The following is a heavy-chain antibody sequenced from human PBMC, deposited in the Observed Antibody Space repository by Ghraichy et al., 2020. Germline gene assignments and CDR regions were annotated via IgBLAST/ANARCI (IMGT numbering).Heavy chain of an antibody. D-gene: IGHD5-24*01. CDR3: ARHTTMTSNADY. V-gene: IGHV5-51*01. Sequence: GESLNISCKGSGYSFTTYWIGWVRQMPGKGLEWMGIIYPGDSDIRYSPSFQGQVTISADKSISTAYLLWSSLKASDTALYYCARHTTMTSNADYWGQGTLVTVSS. CDR1: GYSFTTYW. CDR2: IYPGDSDI. J-gene: IGHJ4*02.